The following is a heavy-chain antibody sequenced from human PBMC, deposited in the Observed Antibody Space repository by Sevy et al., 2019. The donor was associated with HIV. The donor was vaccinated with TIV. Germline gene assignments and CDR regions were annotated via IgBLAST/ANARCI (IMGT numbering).Heavy chain of an antibody. CDR1: GFTFSSYS. V-gene: IGHV3-48*02. Sequence: GGSLRLSCAASGFTFSSYSMNWVRQAPGKGLEWVSYISSSSSTIYYAHSVKGRFTISRDNAKNSLYLQMNSLRDEDTAVYYCARWEYCSGGSCLRPAFDYWGQGTLVTVSS. CDR3: ARWEYCSGGSCLRPAFDY. D-gene: IGHD2-15*01. CDR2: ISSSSSTI. J-gene: IGHJ4*02.